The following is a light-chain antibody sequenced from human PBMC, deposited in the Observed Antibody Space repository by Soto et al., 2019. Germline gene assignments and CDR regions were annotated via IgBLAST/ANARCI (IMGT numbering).Light chain of an antibody. CDR2: GAS. J-gene: IGKJ5*01. CDR1: HSVSSTY. CDR3: QQYGSSPST. Sequence: EIVLPQSPGTLSLSPGERTTLSCRASHSVSSTYLAWYQQNRGQAPRLLIYGASSRATGIPDRFSGSGSGTDFALTISRLEPEDFAVYSCQQYGSSPSTFGRGTRLETK. V-gene: IGKV3-20*01.